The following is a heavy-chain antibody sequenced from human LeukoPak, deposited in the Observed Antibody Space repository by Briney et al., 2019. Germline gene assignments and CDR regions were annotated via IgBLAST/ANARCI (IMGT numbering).Heavy chain of an antibody. D-gene: IGHD4-17*01. CDR2: ISSSGSTI. CDR3: ARALNYGTHFDY. V-gene: IGHV3-48*03. CDR1: GFTFSSYE. J-gene: IGHJ4*02. Sequence: GGSLRLSCAASGFTFSSYEMNWVRQAPGKGLEWVSYISSSGSTIYYADSVKGRFTISRDNAKNSLYLQMNSLGAEDTAVYYCARALNYGTHFDYWGQGTLVTVSS.